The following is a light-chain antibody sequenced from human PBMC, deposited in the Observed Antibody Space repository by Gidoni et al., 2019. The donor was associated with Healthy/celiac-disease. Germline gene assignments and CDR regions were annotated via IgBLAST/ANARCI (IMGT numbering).Light chain of an antibody. CDR1: QSVSSN. Sequence: EIVMTQSPATLSVSPGERATLSCRASQSVSSNLAWYQQKPVQAPRPLSYGASTRAPGIPARFSGSGSGTEFTLTISSLQSEDFAVYYCQQYNNWPPWTFGQXTKVEIK. J-gene: IGKJ1*01. V-gene: IGKV3-15*01. CDR3: QQYNNWPPWT. CDR2: GAS.